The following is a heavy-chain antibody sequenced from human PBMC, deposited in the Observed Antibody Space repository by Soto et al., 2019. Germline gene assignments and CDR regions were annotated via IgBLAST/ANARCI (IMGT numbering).Heavy chain of an antibody. CDR3: AKPLGRHSWYYFDY. V-gene: IGHV3-53*01. Sequence: GGSLRLSCAASGFTVSNNYMSWVRQGPGKGLEWVSTIYRGDSTYYADSVKGRFTISRDNAKNMLYLQMNSLRAEDTAVYYCAKPLGRHSWYYFDYWGQGTLVTVSS. CDR2: IYRGDST. CDR1: GFTVSNNY. D-gene: IGHD6-13*01. J-gene: IGHJ4*02.